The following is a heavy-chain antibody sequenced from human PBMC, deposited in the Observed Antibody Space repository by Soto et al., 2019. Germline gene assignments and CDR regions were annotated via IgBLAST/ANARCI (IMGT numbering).Heavy chain of an antibody. CDR1: CGSISSSSYY. CDR3: ARGGYSSSWYDY. Sequence: SETLSLTCTVSCGSISSSSYYWGWIRQPPGKGLEWIGSIYYSGSTYYNPSLKSRVTISVDTSKNQFSLKLSSVTAEDTAVYYCARGGYSSSWYDYWGQGTLVTVSS. J-gene: IGHJ4*02. V-gene: IGHV4-39*01. D-gene: IGHD6-13*01. CDR2: IYYSGST.